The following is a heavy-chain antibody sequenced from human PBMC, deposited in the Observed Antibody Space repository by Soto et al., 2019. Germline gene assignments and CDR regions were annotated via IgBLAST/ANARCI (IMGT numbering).Heavy chain of an antibody. J-gene: IGHJ5*02. CDR1: GGFLSESY. CDR2: INHVGGT. D-gene: IGHD3-16*01. Sequence: SETLSLTCAVYGGFLSESYWTWIRQPPGKGLEWIGEINHVGGTNYNPSLKGRVTMSVDTSQNQFSPRLISVTAADTAMYFCVRIRYQLPSSVLWLDPWGQGTPVTVSS. V-gene: IGHV4-34*01. CDR3: VRIRYQLPSSVLWLDP.